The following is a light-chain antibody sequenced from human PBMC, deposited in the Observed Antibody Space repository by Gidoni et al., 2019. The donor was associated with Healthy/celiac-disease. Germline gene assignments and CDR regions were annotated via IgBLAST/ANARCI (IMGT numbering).Light chain of an antibody. CDR2: GAS. CDR1: QSVSISY. J-gene: IGKJ1*01. Sequence: DIVLTQSPRTLSLSPGERATLSCRASQSVSISYLAWYQQKTGQAPRHLIYGASSRAPGIPERFSGSGSGTDVTLTISRLEHEEFAVYYCQQYGSSPPGTFGQGTKVEIK. V-gene: IGKV3-20*01. CDR3: QQYGSSPPGT.